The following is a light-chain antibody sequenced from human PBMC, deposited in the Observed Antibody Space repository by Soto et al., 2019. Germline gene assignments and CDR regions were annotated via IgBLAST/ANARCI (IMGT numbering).Light chain of an antibody. V-gene: IGLV4-60*02. J-gene: IGLJ3*02. Sequence: QLVLTQSSSASASLGSSVKLTCTLSSGHSTYTIAWHQQQPGKAPRYLMKLERTGSYNKGSGVPDRFSGSSSGADRYLTISNLQFEDEADYYCETWDSNTPKVFGGGTQLTVL. CDR1: SGHSTYT. CDR2: LERTGSY. CDR3: ETWDSNTPKV.